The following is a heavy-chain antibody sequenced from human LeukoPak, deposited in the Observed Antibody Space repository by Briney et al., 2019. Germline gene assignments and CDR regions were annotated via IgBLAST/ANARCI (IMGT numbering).Heavy chain of an antibody. J-gene: IGHJ4*02. Sequence: AGTLSLSGAPLAFIEPSEELKWLGHDPGKGQQWVLYISSSGSTIYYADSVKGGFTISRDNAKNSVYLQMNSLRAKDTAVYYCARQAWGGSHPDDWGQGSLVTAAS. CDR3: ARQAWGGSHPDD. CDR2: ISSSGSTI. V-gene: IGHV3-48*03. D-gene: IGHD7-27*01. CDR1: AFIEPSEE.